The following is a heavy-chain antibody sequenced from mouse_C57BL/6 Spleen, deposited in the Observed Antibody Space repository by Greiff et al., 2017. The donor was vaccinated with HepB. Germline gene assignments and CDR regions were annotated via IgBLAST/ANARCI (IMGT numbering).Heavy chain of an antibody. CDR1: GFNIKDYY. V-gene: IGHV14-2*01. Sequence: EVKLMESGAELVKPGASVKLSCTASGFNIKDYYMHWVKQRTEQGLEWIGRIDPEDGETKYAPKFQGKATITADTSSNTAYLQLSSLTSEDTAVYYCASPTGSSYDWYFDVWGTGTTVTVSS. CDR3: ASPTGSSYDWYFDV. D-gene: IGHD1-1*01. CDR2: IDPEDGET. J-gene: IGHJ1*03.